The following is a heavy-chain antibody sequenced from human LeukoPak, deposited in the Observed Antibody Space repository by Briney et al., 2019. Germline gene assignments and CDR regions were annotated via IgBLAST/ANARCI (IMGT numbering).Heavy chain of an antibody. Sequence: SQTLSLTCTVSGGSISSGGYYWSWIRQHPGKGLEWIGYIYYSGSTYYNPSLKSRVTISVDTSKNHFSLKLSSVTAADTAVYYCARDSMAAANWFDPWGQGTLVTVSS. CDR2: IYYSGST. CDR1: GGSISSGGYY. CDR3: ARDSMAAANWFDP. J-gene: IGHJ5*02. D-gene: IGHD6-13*01. V-gene: IGHV4-31*03.